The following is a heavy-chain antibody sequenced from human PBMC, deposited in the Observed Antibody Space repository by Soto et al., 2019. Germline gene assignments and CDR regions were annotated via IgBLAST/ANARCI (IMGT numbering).Heavy chain of an antibody. Sequence: HGESLKISCKGSGYSFTSYWIGWVRQMPGKGLEWMGIIHPGDSDTRYSPSFQGQVTISADKSISTAYLQWSSLKASDTAMYYCARTLRSSSGYWFSYYYYGMDVWGQGTPVSVSS. CDR2: IHPGDSDT. V-gene: IGHV5-51*01. D-gene: IGHD6-13*01. CDR1: GYSFTSYW. CDR3: ARTLRSSSGYWFSYYYYGMDV. J-gene: IGHJ6*02.